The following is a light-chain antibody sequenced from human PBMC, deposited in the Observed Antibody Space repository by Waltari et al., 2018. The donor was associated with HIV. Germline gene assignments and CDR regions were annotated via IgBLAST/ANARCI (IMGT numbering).Light chain of an antibody. CDR2: AAS. J-gene: IGKJ1*01. Sequence: DIQMTQSPSSLSASVGDRVTITCRASQSISSYLNWDQQKPGKAPKHLIYAASSLQSGVPSRFSGSGSGTDFTLTISSLQPEDFATYYCQHSYSTPRTFGQGTKVESK. V-gene: IGKV1-39*01. CDR1: QSISSY. CDR3: QHSYSTPRT.